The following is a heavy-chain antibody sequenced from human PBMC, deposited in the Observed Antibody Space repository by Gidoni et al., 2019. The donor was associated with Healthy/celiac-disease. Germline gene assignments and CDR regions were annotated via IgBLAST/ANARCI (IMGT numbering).Heavy chain of an antibody. D-gene: IGHD2-15*01. CDR2: ISAYNGNT. CDR3: ARWTPPVRSGLKLGGDY. Sequence: QVQLVQSGAEVKKPGASVKVACKASGYTFTSYGISWVRQAPGQGLEWMGWISAYNGNTNYAQKLQGRVTMTTDTSTSTAYMELRSLRSDDTAVYYCARWTPPVRSGLKLGGDYWGQGTLVTVSS. CDR1: GYTFTSYG. J-gene: IGHJ4*02. V-gene: IGHV1-18*01.